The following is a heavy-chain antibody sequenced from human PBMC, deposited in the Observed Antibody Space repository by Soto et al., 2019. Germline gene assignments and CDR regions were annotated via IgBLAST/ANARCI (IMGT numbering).Heavy chain of an antibody. D-gene: IGHD5-12*01. CDR3: ARDRMEVAKRGGMDV. CDR2: INPSGGST. V-gene: IGHV1-46*01. CDR1: AYSFSSYY. J-gene: IGHJ6*02. Sequence: GXAGKLSYEASAYSFSSYYMHWVRQAPGQGLEWMGIINPSGGSTSYAQKFQCRVTMTRDTSTSTVYMELSSLRSEDTAVYYCARDRMEVAKRGGMDVWGQGTTVTVSS.